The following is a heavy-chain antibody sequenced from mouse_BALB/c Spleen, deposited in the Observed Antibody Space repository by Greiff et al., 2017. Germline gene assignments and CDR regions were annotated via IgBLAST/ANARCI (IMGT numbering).Heavy chain of an antibody. D-gene: IGHD2-1*01. CDR1: GFTFSNYW. J-gene: IGHJ4*01. V-gene: IGHV6-6*02. Sequence: EVKLVESGGGLVQPGGSMKLSCVASGFTFSNYWMNWVRQSPEKGLEWVAEIRLKSNNYATHYAESVKGRFTISRDDSKSSVYLQMNNLRAEDTGIYYCTRPLLWGAMDYWGQGTSVTVSS. CDR2: IRLKSNNYAT. CDR3: TRPLLWGAMDY.